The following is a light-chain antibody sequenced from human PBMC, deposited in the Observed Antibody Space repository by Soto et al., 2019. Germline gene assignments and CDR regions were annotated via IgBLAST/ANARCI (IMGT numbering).Light chain of an antibody. Sequence: QTVVTQPPSVSTAPGQKVTISCSGSSSNIGNNFVSWYQLLPGTAPKLLIGNNDRRPSGIPDRFSGSKSGTSATLGITGVQTGDEAEYYCGTWDNKMSAFVFGTGTKLTVL. CDR1: SSNIGNNF. CDR3: GTWDNKMSAFV. CDR2: NND. J-gene: IGLJ1*01. V-gene: IGLV1-51*01.